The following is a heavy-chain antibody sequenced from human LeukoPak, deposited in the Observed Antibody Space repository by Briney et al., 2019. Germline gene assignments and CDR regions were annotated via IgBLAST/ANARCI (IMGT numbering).Heavy chain of an antibody. J-gene: IGHJ5*02. Sequence: RPSETLSLTCTVSGGSISSGDYYWSWIRQPPGKGLEWIGYIYYSGSTYYNPTLKSRITISVDTSKNQFSLNLTSVTAADAAVYYCARDLGYSGFDWAPWGQGTLVTVSS. CDR2: IYYSGST. V-gene: IGHV4-30-4*01. CDR3: ARDLGYSGFDWAP. D-gene: IGHD5-12*01. CDR1: GGSISSGDYY.